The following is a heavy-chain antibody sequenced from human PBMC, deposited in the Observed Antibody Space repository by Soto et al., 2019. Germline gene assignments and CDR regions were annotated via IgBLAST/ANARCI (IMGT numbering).Heavy chain of an antibody. CDR1: GYTFTGYY. CDR3: ARDYEDSSSWSRRGYYYYGMDV. Sequence: ASVKVSCKASGYTFTGYYMHWVRQAPGQGLEWMGWINPNSGGTNYAQKFQGWVTMTRDTPISTAYMELSRLRSDDTAVYYCARDYEDSSSWSRRGYYYYGMDVWGQGTTVTVSS. J-gene: IGHJ6*02. V-gene: IGHV1-2*04. D-gene: IGHD6-13*01. CDR2: INPNSGGT.